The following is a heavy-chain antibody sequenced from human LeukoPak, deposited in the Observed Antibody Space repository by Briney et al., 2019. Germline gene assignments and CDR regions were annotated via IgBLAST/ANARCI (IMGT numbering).Heavy chain of an antibody. CDR2: ITAYNGNT. D-gene: IGHD6-13*01. Sequence: AAVKVSCKASVYTFTSYGISWVRQAPGQGLEWMGWITAYNGNTNYAQKLQGRVTMTTDTSTSTAYIELRSLRSDDTAVYYCARDPRIAAAALFDYWGQGTLVTVSS. V-gene: IGHV1-18*01. J-gene: IGHJ4*02. CDR1: VYTFTSYG. CDR3: ARDPRIAAAALFDY.